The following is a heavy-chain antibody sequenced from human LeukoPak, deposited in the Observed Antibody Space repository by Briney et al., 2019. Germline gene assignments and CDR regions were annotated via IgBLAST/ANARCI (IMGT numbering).Heavy chain of an antibody. CDR2: ISYDGSNK. CDR3: ARRSPYCSGGSCYAYSASPYYFDY. D-gene: IGHD2-15*01. J-gene: IGHJ4*02. Sequence: GGSLRLSCAASGFTFSSYAMHWVRQAPGKGLEWVAVISYDGSNKYYADSVKGRFTISRDNSKNTLYLQMNSLRAEDTAVYYCARRSPYCSGGSCYAYSASPYYFDYWGRGTLVTVSS. CDR1: GFTFSSYA. V-gene: IGHV3-30-3*01.